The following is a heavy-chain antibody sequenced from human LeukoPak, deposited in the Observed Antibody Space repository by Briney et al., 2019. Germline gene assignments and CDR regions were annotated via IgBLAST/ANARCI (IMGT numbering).Heavy chain of an antibody. CDR3: ARDSHNWNSLFGY. CDR2: ISSSGTTI. V-gene: IGHV3-48*01. J-gene: IGHJ4*02. Sequence: PGGSLRLSCAASGFTFSIYSMSWVRQSPGMGLEWVSYISSSGTTIYYADSVKGRFTISRDNAKNSLYLQMNSLRAEDTAVYFCARDSHNWNSLFGYWSQGTLVTVSS. CDR1: GFTFSIYS. D-gene: IGHD1-20*01.